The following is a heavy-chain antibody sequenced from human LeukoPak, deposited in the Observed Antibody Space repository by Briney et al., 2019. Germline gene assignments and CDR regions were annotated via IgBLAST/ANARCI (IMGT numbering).Heavy chain of an antibody. J-gene: IGHJ4*02. CDR3: ARGLWTVGY. CDR1: GGSFNVYY. D-gene: IGHD3/OR15-3a*01. Sequence: SETLSLTCAVYGGSFNVYYWSWIRQPPGKGLEWIGEINHSGSTNYNPSLKSRVTISVDTSKNQFSLKLSSVTAADTAVYYCARGLWTVGYWGQGTLVTVSS. CDR2: INHSGST. V-gene: IGHV4-34*01.